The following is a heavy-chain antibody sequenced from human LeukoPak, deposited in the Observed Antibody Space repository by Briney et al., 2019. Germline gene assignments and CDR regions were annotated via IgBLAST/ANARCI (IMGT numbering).Heavy chain of an antibody. V-gene: IGHV4-39*07. D-gene: IGHD3-22*01. J-gene: IGHJ4*02. CDR1: GGSISSSSYY. Sequence: SETLSLTCTVSGGSISSSSYYWGWIRQPPGKGLEWIGSIYYSGSTYYNPSLKSRVTLSVDTSKNQFSLKLNSVTAADTAVYYCARDASTDSSGSFFEYWGQGTLVTVSS. CDR2: IYYSGST. CDR3: ARDASTDSSGSFFEY.